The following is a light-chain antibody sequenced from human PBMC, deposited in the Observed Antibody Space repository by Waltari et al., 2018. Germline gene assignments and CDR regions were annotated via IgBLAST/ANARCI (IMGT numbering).Light chain of an antibody. CDR1: RSDGDDYRI. CDR3: SYYPDTHTPVV. J-gene: IGLJ2*01. CDR2: DVS. Sequence: QSALTQPASVSGSPGQSVTLSCTGVRSDGDDYRIISWFRQHPGKAPKLILYDVSNRASDISNRFSGYKSGNTASLTISRLQADDEADYFCSYYPDTHTPVVFGGGTKLTV. V-gene: IGLV2-14*03.